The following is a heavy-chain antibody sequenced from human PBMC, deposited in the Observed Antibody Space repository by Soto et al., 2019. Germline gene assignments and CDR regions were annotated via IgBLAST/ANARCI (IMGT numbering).Heavy chain of an antibody. J-gene: IGHJ4*02. V-gene: IGHV4-30-4*01. CDR2: IYYSGST. CDR3: ATVGGVAATYFDY. CDR1: GGSISSGDYY. Sequence: QVQLQESGPGLVKPSQTLSLTCTVSGGSISSGDYYWWWIRQPPGKGLEWIGYIYYSGSTYYNPSPKRRVTISVVTYKNQFSLKLSSVTAADKAVYYCATVGGVAATYFDYWGQGTLVTVSS. D-gene: IGHD2-15*01.